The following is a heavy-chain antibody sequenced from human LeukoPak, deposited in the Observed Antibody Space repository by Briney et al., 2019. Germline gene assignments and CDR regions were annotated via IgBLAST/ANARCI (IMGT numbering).Heavy chain of an antibody. CDR2: ISGSGGST. D-gene: IGHD2-2*01. CDR3: AKDGVVPAAPLYYFDY. Sequence: GGSLRLSCAASGFTFSSYAMSWVRQAPGKGLEWVSAISGSGGSTYYADSVKGRFTISRDNSKNTLYLQMNSLRAEDTAVYYCAKDGVVPAAPLYYFDYWGQGTLVTVSS. J-gene: IGHJ4*02. CDR1: GFTFSSYA. V-gene: IGHV3-23*01.